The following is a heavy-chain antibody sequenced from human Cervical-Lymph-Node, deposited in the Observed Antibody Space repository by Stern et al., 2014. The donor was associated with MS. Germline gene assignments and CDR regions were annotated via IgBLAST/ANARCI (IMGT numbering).Heavy chain of an antibody. CDR3: AGGPNRGY. CDR2: IYSGGST. D-gene: IGHD3-16*01. J-gene: IGHJ4*02. CDR1: GFTVSSNY. V-gene: IGHV3-66*02. Sequence: EVQLVESGGGLVQPGGSLRLSCAVSGFTVSSNYMSWVRQAPGNGLEWVSLIYSGGSTSYADSVRGRFTISRDNSKNTLYLQMNSLRTEDTAVYYCAGGPNRGYWGQGTLVTVSS.